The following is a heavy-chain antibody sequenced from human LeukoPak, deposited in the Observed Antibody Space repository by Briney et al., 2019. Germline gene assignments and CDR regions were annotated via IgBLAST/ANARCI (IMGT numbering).Heavy chain of an antibody. J-gene: IGHJ4*02. CDR3: ASAQPSYGLRY. Sequence: GGSLRLSCAASGFTFSSYDMHWVRHATGKGLEWVSAIGTAGDTYYPGSVKGRFTISRENAKNSLYLQMNSLRAGDTAVYYCASAQPSYGLRYWGQGTLVTVSS. CDR1: GFTFSSYD. V-gene: IGHV3-13*01. CDR2: IGTAGDT. D-gene: IGHD5-18*01.